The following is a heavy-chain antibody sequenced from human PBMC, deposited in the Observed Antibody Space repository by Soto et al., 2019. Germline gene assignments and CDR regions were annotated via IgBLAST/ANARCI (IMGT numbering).Heavy chain of an antibody. CDR2: ISSSSDKT. CDR3: ARLPKGSLVTA. CDR1: GFSFSDYS. J-gene: IGHJ4*02. V-gene: IGHV3-48*02. D-gene: IGHD2-21*02. Sequence: LVESGGALVYPGGSLRLSCIASGFSFSDYSMNWVRQAPGKGLQWVSYISSSSDKTYYAASVKGRFTVSRDNAKNALFLEMNSLRDDDTATYYCARLPKGSLVTAWGQGTRVTVSS.